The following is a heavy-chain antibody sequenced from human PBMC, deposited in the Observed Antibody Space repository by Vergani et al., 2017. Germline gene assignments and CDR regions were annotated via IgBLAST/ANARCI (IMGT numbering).Heavy chain of an antibody. CDR1: GFTFSSYW. J-gene: IGHJ6*03. V-gene: IGHV3-7*04. Sequence: EVQLVESGGGLVQPGGSLRLSCAASGFTFSSYWMSWVRQAPGKGLEWVANIKQDGSEKYYVDSVKGRFTISRDNAKNSLYLQMNSLRAEDTAVYYCARADYDILTGYYRTYYYYMDVWGKGTTVTVSS. CDR3: ARADYDILTGYYRTYYYYMDV. CDR2: IKQDGSEK. D-gene: IGHD3-9*01.